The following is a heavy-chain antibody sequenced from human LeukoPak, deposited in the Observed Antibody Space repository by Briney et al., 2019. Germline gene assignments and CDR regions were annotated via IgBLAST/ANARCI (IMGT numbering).Heavy chain of an antibody. CDR1: GFTFSSYG. CDR3: ARELDYYGSGSYYNGGFDY. CDR2: IWYDGSNK. V-gene: IGHV3-33*01. J-gene: IGHJ4*02. Sequence: PGGSLRLSCAASGFTFSSYGMHWVRQAPGKGLEWVAVIWYDGSNKYYADSVKGRFTISRDNSKNTLYLQMNSLRAEDTAVYYCARELDYYGSGSYYNGGFDYWGQGTLVTVSS. D-gene: IGHD3-10*01.